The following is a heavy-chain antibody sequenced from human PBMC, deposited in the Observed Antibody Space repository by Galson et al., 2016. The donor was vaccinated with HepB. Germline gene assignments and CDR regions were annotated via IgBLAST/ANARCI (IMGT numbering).Heavy chain of an antibody. Sequence: WVSDIYRGGETYHADSVKGRFTISRDNSKNTLYLQMNSLRVEDTGVYYCARTDDYSTTRGFFDYWGQGTLVTVSS. CDR3: ARTDDYSTTRGFFDY. J-gene: IGHJ4*02. CDR2: IYRGGET. D-gene: IGHD4-11*01. V-gene: IGHV3-66*02.